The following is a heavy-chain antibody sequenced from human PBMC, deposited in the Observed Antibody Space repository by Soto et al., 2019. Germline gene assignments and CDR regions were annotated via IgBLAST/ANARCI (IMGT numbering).Heavy chain of an antibody. J-gene: IGHJ4*02. CDR3: ARDFYPLAYYFDP. CDR2: VSGSNGNT. Sequence: ASVKFSCKSSGYTFINHGISWVRQAPGQGLEWMGWVSGSNGNTKYAQKFQGRVTMTTETSTSTAHMELRNLRSDDTAVYFCARDFYPLAYYFDPWGQGKLVTGSS. CDR1: GYTFINHG. V-gene: IGHV1-18*04.